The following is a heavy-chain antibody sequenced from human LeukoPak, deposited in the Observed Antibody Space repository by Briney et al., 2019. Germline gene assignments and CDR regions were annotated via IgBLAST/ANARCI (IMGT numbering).Heavy chain of an antibody. CDR1: GFTFSNYG. V-gene: IGHV3-30*18. CDR2: ISYDGSNK. CDR3: AKDIYNYGDDSHYGMDV. J-gene: IGHJ6*02. D-gene: IGHD5-18*01. Sequence: PGGSLRLSCVASGFTFSNYGMHWVRQAPGKGLEWVAVISYDGSNKYYAVSVGRFTISRDNSKNTLYLQMNSLRGEDTAVYYCAKDIYNYGDDSHYGMDVWGQGTTVTVSS.